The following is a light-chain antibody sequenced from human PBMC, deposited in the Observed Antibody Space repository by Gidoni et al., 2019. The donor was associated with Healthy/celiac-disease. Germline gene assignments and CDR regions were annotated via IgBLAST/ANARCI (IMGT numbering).Light chain of an antibody. CDR1: SSDVGSYNL. V-gene: IGLV2-23*01. J-gene: IGLJ2*01. Sequence: QSALTQPASVSGSPGQSITISCTGTSSDVGSYNLVSWYQQHPGKAPKLMISEGSKRPSGVSNRFSGSKSGNTASLTISGLQAEDEADYYCCSYAGSSYVVFGGGTKLTVL. CDR2: EGS. CDR3: CSYAGSSYVV.